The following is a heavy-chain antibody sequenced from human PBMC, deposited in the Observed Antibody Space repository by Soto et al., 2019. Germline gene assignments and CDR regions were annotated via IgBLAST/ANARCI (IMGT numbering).Heavy chain of an antibody. V-gene: IGHV3-7*01. CDR1: GFPFSTYW. J-gene: IGHJ4*02. Sequence: PGGSLRLSCAASGFPFSTYWMTWVRQAPGKGLEWVANIKQDGSEKNYVDSVKGRFIISRDNAKNSLYLQMNSLRIEDTAIYYCVKNKANLDHWHQGTLVTSPQ. CDR2: IKQDGSEK. CDR3: VKNKANLDH.